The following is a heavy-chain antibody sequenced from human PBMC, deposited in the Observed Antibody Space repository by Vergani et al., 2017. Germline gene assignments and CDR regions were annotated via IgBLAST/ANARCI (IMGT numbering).Heavy chain of an antibody. CDR2: ISGQNFRT. V-gene: IGHV3-23*01. J-gene: IGHJ4*02. CDR1: GFTFTAHG. D-gene: IGHD3-10*01. Sequence: EVQLLESGGGSAQPGESLRLSCVASGFTFTAHGLNWVRQAPGKGLEWVSGISGQNFRTHYADSVKGRFTISRDDSKNTVYLQINSLRAEDTAFYYCAKSASVLLWFGELSYFDYWGQGTLVTVSS. CDR3: AKSASVLLWFGELSYFDY.